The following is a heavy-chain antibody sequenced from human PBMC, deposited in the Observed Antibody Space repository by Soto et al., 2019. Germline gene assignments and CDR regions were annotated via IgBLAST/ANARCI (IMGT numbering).Heavy chain of an antibody. J-gene: IGHJ6*02. D-gene: IGHD3-3*02. Sequence: GESLKISCKGAGYSFTSYWISWVRQMPGKGLEGKGRIDPSESYTNYSPSFQGHVTISADKSISTAYLQWSSLKASDTAMYYCARVGTVLDGYYGMDVWGQGTTVTVSS. CDR1: GYSFTSYW. CDR2: IDPSESYT. CDR3: ARVGTVLDGYYGMDV. V-gene: IGHV5-10-1*01.